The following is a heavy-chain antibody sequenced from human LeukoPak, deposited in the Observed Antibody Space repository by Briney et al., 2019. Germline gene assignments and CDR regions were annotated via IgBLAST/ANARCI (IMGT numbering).Heavy chain of an antibody. D-gene: IGHD6-19*01. CDR2: IDASGGST. Sequence: GGSLRLSCAVSGFSVSSYGMSWVRQAPGKGLEWVSSIDASGGSTYYADSVKGRFTISRDNSKNTFFLQMNTLRAADTAVYYCAKGSGSGWYGWFAPWGQGTLVTVSS. CDR3: AKGSGSGWYGWFAP. CDR1: GFSVSSYG. V-gene: IGHV3-23*01. J-gene: IGHJ5*02.